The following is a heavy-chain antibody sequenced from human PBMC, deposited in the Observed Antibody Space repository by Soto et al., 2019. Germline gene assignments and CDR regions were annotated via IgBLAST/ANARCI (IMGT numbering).Heavy chain of an antibody. V-gene: IGHV5-51*01. CDR1: GYNYIAYR. J-gene: IGHJ4*01. CDR2: IYRADSDT. Sequence: GHSVTISCESSGYNYIAYRIAWVRHMPEKGLELVGIIYRADSDTIYRPSFQGRVTTSAGKYISTTYLKRTSLKASDTALCYWARMSRVDSADFGFRGKGTRVTVAS. CDR3: ARMSRVDSADFGF. D-gene: IGHD2-2*01.